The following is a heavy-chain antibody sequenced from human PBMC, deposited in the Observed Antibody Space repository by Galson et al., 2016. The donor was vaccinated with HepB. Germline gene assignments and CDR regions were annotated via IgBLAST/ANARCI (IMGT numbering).Heavy chain of an antibody. Sequence: SLRLSCAASGFTFINYAMSWVRQAPGKGLEWVSGISGTDGRTLYADSVKGRSTISRDNSKNTLYLQMNSLRADDTAVYYCAKESGLWNVKTDFDYWGQGTVVTVSS. V-gene: IGHV3-23*01. CDR3: AKESGLWNVKTDFDY. CDR1: GFTFINYA. CDR2: ISGTDGRT. J-gene: IGHJ4*02. D-gene: IGHD1-1*01.